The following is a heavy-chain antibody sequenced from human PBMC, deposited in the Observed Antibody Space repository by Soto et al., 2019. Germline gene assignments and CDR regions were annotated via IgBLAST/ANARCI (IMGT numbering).Heavy chain of an antibody. J-gene: IGHJ6*03. Sequence: PSETLSLTCTVSGGSISSSGGYYWSWIRQHPGKGLEWIGEINHSGSTNYNPSLKSRVTISVDTSKNQFSLKLSSVTAADTAVYYCAKRGIAVAGTYYYYYMDVWGKGTTVTVS. CDR2: INHSGST. D-gene: IGHD6-19*01. CDR3: AKRGIAVAGTYYYYYMDV. CDR1: GGSISSSGGYY. V-gene: IGHV4-31*03.